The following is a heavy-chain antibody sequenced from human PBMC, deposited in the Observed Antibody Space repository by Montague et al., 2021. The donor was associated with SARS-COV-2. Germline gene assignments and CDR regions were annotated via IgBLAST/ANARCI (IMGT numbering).Heavy chain of an antibody. CDR1: GGSMSGYY. V-gene: IGHV4-59*01. J-gene: IGHJ4*02. D-gene: IGHD1-1*01. CDR2: VHYTGST. Sequence: SETLSLTCEVSGGSMSGYYWTWIRQSPGKGLEWIGYVHYTGSTKYNPSLKTRVSLSLDTPKNHFSLHLSSVTAADTAIYFCARAQNTCFIANCVNYFDVWGPGAL. CDR3: ARAQNTCFIANCVNYFDV.